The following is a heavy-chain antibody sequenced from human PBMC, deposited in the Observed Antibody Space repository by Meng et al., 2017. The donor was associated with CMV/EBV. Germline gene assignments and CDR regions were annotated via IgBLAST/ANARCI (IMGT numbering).Heavy chain of an antibody. CDR1: GFSLSTSGVG. V-gene: IGHV2-5*02. J-gene: IGHJ4*02. CDR3: AHHADIAAAGSYCY. D-gene: IGHD6-13*01. CDR2: IYWDDDK. Sequence: QLPLNASGPTSVKPPQTLTLPCTFSGFSLSTSGVGVCWIRQPPGKALEWLALIYWDDDKRYSPSLKSRLTITKDTSKNQVVLTMTNMDPVDTATYYCAHHADIAAAGSYCYWGQGTLVTVSS.